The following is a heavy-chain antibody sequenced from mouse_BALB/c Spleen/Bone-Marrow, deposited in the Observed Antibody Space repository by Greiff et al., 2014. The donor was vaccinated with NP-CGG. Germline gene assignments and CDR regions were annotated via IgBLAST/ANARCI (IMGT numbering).Heavy chain of an antibody. Sequence: VQLQQSGPELVKPGASVKISCKASGYTFTDYSMHWVKQSHGKSLEWIGYIYPYNGGTGYNQKLKSKATLTVDNSSSTAYMELRSLTSEDSAVYYCARSYGNWYFDVWGAGTTVTVSS. V-gene: IGHV1S29*02. CDR3: ARSYGNWYFDV. J-gene: IGHJ1*01. CDR2: IYPYNGGT. CDR1: GYTFTDYS. D-gene: IGHD2-10*02.